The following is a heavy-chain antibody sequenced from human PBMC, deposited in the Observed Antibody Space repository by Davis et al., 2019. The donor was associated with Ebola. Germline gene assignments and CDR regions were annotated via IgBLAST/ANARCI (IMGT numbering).Heavy chain of an antibody. Sequence: SETLSLTCAGYGGSFSDYYWTWIRQPPGKGLEWIGEINHSGSTKYSPSLNSRVTISVDTSKNQFSLKLTSVTAADTAIYYCATRPPGNYWLGGFDYWGQGTLVTVSS. V-gene: IGHV4-34*01. CDR1: GGSFSDYY. D-gene: IGHD2-15*01. CDR2: INHSGST. CDR3: ATRPPGNYWLGGFDY. J-gene: IGHJ4*02.